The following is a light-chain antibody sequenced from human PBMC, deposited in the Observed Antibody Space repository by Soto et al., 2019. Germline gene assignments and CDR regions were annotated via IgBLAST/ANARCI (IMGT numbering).Light chain of an antibody. V-gene: IGKV1-6*01. CDR3: LQDYNYPIT. Sequence: IQMTQSPSTLSASVGDRVTITCRANQSIYTWLAWYQHKPGKAPKLLIYAASSLQSGVPSRFSGSGSGTDFTLTISSLQPEDFATYYCLQDYNYPITFGQGTRLEIK. CDR1: QSIYTW. J-gene: IGKJ5*01. CDR2: AAS.